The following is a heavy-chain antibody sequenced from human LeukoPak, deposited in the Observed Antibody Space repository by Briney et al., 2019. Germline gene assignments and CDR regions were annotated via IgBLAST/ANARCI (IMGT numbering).Heavy chain of an antibody. D-gene: IGHD4-17*01. CDR2: IYYSGTS. CDR1: GGSINSSSYY. Sequence: SETLSLTCTVSGGSINSSSYYWGWIRQPPGKGLEWIASIYYSGTSYYNPSLRGRVTISVDTSKNQFSLNLSSVTAADTAVFYCARASPYGYYYNMDVWGQGTTVTVSS. V-gene: IGHV4-39*07. CDR3: ARASPYGYYYNMDV. J-gene: IGHJ6*02.